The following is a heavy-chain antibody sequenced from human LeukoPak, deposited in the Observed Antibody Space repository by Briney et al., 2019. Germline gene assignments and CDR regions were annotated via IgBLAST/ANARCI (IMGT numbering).Heavy chain of an antibody. CDR2: IYYSGST. CDR1: GGSISGYY. J-gene: IGHJ4*02. CDR3: AREGYSYGSKYFDY. Sequence: SGTLSLTCTVSGGSISGYYWSWIRQPPGKGLEWIGYIYYSGSTNYNPSLKSRVTIQVDTSKNQFSLKLTSVTAADTAVYYCAREGYSYGSKYFDYWGQGTLVTVSS. D-gene: IGHD5-18*01. V-gene: IGHV4-59*01.